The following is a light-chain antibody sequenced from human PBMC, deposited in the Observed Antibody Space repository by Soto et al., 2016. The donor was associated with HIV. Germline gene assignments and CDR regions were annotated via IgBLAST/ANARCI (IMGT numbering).Light chain of an antibody. J-gene: IGLJ2*01. CDR3: QVWDSSSDLVV. Sequence: SYVLTQPPSVSVAPGKTASIACGGNNIVTRSVHWYQQKAGQAPELVVYDDSDRPSGIPERFSGSNSGHTATLTISGVEAGDEADHYCQVWDSSSDLVVFGGGTKLTVL. CDR2: DDS. V-gene: IGLV3-21*01. CDR1: NIVTRS.